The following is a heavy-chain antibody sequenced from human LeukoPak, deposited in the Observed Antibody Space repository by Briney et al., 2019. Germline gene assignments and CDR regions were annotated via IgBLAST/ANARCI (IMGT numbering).Heavy chain of an antibody. J-gene: IGHJ4*02. V-gene: IGHV1-18*01. Sequence: GASVKVSCKASGYTFTSYGISWVRQAPGQGLEWMGWISAYNGNTNYAQKLQGRVTMTTDTSTSTAYMELRSLRSDDTAVYYCARVGHTKNVLRYFDWLYFESHFDYWGQGTLVTVSS. CDR1: GYTFTSYG. CDR2: ISAYNGNT. D-gene: IGHD3-9*01. CDR3: ARVGHTKNVLRYFDWLYFESHFDY.